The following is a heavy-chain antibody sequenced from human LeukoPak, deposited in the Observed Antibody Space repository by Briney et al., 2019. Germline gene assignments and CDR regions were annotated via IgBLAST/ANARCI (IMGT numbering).Heavy chain of an antibody. J-gene: IGHJ4*02. CDR3: ARGVVVRGLTDYFDY. CDR1: GYSFSSGGYY. D-gene: IGHD3-10*01. V-gene: IGHV4-31*03. CDR2: MSCTDTT. Sequence: SETLSLTCTVSGYSFSSGGYYWSWIRQLPGKGLEWIGHMSCTDTTYSNPSLKSRVTISVDTSKNQFSLNLSSVTAADTAVYYCARGVVVRGLTDYFDYWGQGTLVTVSS.